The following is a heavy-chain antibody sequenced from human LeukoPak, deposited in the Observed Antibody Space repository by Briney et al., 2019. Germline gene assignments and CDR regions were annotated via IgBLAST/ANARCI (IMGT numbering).Heavy chain of an antibody. V-gene: IGHV4-34*01. CDR1: GFTFSSYA. Sequence: GSLRLSCAASGFTFSSYAMSWIRQPPGKGLEWIGEINHSGSTNYNPSLKSRVTISVDTSKNQFSLKLSSVTAADTAVYYCARKGFGSGSYSYWGQGTLVTVSS. J-gene: IGHJ4*02. D-gene: IGHD3-10*01. CDR3: ARKGFGSGSYSY. CDR2: INHSGST.